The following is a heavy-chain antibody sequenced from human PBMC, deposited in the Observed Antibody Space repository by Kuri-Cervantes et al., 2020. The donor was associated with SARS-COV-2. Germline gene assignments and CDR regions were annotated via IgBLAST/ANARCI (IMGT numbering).Heavy chain of an antibody. J-gene: IGHJ4*02. Sequence: GESLKISCAASGFNFNNFDINWVRQAPGKGLEWVAVILYHGVDSYYADSAKGRFTISRDNSKNTVYLQMNSLRPEDTAVYYCTRAQTSFDSWGQGTLVTVSS. CDR2: ILYHGVDS. CDR1: GFNFNNFD. V-gene: IGHV3-30-3*01. CDR3: TRAQTSFDS.